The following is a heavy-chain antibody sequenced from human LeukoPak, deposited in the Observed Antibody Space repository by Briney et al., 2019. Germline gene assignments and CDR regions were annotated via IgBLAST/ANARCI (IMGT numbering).Heavy chain of an antibody. CDR1: GYTFTDYY. V-gene: IGHV1-2*02. Sequence: ASVKASCKASGYTFTDYYMHWVRQAPGQGLEWMGWINPNTGDTNSAQKFQGRVTMTRDTSINTAYMELSRLRSDDTAVYYCARDGAFDIWGQGTMVTVSS. CDR2: INPNTGDT. J-gene: IGHJ3*02. CDR3: ARDGAFDI.